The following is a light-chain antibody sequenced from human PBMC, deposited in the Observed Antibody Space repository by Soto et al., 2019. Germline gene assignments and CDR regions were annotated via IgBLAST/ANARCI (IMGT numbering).Light chain of an antibody. CDR2: GAS. CDR1: QSVSSSY. Sequence: EIVLTQSPGTLSLSPGERATLSRRASQSVSSSYLAWYQQKPGQAPGLLIYGASSRATGIPDRFSGSGSGTDFTLTISRLEPEDFAVYYCQQYGSSLFTFGPGTKVDIK. V-gene: IGKV3-20*01. J-gene: IGKJ3*01. CDR3: QQYGSSLFT.